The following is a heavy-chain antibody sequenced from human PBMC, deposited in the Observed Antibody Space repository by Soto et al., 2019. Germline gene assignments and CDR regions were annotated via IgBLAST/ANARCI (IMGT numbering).Heavy chain of an antibody. J-gene: IGHJ6*02. V-gene: IGHV1-3*01. Sequence: ASVKVSCKASGYTFTDYYMHWVRQAPGQRLEWTGWINAGNGNTKYSEKFQGRVTITRDTSASTAYLELSSLRSEDTAVYYCARDPNDSSAYYHHYYYGMDVWGQGTTVTVSS. CDR2: INAGNGNT. CDR1: GYTFTDYY. D-gene: IGHD3-22*01. CDR3: ARDPNDSSAYYHHYYYGMDV.